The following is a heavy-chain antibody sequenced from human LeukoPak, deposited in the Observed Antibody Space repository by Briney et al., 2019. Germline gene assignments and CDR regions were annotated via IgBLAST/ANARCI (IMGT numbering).Heavy chain of an antibody. CDR3: ARDPGSRSYWSNSGMDV. CDR1: RYTFSNDA. CDR2: INAGNGDT. Sequence: ASVKVSCKASRYTFSNDAMHWVRQAPEERLEWMGWINAGNGDTKYSQNFQGRVTITRDTSAGTTYMELSSLRTEDTAVYYCARDPGSRSYWSNSGMDVWGQGTTVTVSS. V-gene: IGHV1-3*01. J-gene: IGHJ6*02. D-gene: IGHD3-10*01.